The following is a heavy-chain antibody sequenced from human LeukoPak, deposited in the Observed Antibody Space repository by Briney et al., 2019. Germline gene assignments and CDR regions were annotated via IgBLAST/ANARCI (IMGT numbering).Heavy chain of an antibody. CDR1: GYSISSGYY. V-gene: IGHV4-61*01. Sequence: SETLSLTCPVSGYSISSGYYWSWIRQPPGKGLEWIGYVYYSGSTNYNPSLKSRVTISVDTSKNQFSLKLSSVTAADTAVYYCAREDSSGYYFDYWGQGTLVTVSS. D-gene: IGHD3-22*01. CDR2: VYYSGST. J-gene: IGHJ4*02. CDR3: AREDSSGYYFDY.